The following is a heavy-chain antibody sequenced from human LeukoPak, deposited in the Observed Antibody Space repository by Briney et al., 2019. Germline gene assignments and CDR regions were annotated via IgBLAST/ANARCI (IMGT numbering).Heavy chain of an antibody. CDR1: GYTFTSYG. CDR2: ISAYNGNT. CDR3: ARDRYCSGTSCPPGSWFDP. V-gene: IGHV1-18*04. D-gene: IGHD2-2*01. J-gene: IGHJ5*02. Sequence: ASVKVSCKASGYTFTSYGISWVRQAPGQGLEWMGWISAYNGNTNYAQKLQGRVTMTTDTSTSTAYMELRSLRSDDTAVYYCARDRYCSGTSCPPGSWFDPWGQGTLVTVSS.